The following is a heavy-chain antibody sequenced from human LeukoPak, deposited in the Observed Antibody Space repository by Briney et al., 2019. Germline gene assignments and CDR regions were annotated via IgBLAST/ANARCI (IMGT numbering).Heavy chain of an antibody. D-gene: IGHD3-10*01. V-gene: IGHV3-23*01. J-gene: IGHJ4*02. CDR1: GFTFSSYA. CDR3: AKDLGLLWFGENAKYFDY. Sequence: GGSLRLSCAASGFTFSSYAMSWVRQAPGKGLGWVSAISGSGGSTYYADSVKGRFTISRDNSKNTLYLQMNSLRAEDTAVYYCAKDLGLLWFGENAKYFDYWGQGTLVTVSS. CDR2: ISGSGGST.